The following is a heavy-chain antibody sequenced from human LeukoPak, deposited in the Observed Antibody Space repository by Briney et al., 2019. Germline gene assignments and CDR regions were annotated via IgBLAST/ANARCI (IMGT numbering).Heavy chain of an antibody. V-gene: IGHV3-53*01. CDR2: IYSGGST. CDR3: ARGLGYCTSTTCLLPFDY. J-gene: IGHJ4*02. Sequence: GGSLRLSCAASGFTVSTYYMTWVRQAPGKGLECVSVIYSGGSTYYADSVKGRFTVSGDNSKNTLYLQMNSLRAEDTAMYYYARGLGYCTSTTCLLPFDYWGQGTLVTVSS. D-gene: IGHD2-2*01. CDR1: GFTVSTYY.